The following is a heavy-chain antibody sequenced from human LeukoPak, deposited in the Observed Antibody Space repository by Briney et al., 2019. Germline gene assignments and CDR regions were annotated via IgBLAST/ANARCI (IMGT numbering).Heavy chain of an antibody. CDR1: GGSISSYY. V-gene: IGHV4-59*01. CDR2: IYYSGST. Sequence: SETPSLTCTVSGGSISSYYWSWIRQPPGKGLEWIGYIYYSGSTNYNPSLKSRVTISVDTSKNQFSLKLSSVTAADTAVYYCARGSAGTTEDFDYWGQGTLVTVSS. CDR3: ARGSAGTTEDFDY. D-gene: IGHD1-1*01. J-gene: IGHJ4*02.